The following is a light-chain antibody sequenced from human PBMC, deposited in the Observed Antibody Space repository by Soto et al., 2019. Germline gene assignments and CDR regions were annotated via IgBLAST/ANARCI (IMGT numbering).Light chain of an antibody. J-gene: IGKJ5*01. V-gene: IGKV3-20*01. Sequence: EIVSTQSPGTLSLSPGERPTLSCRASQSVSSSYLAWSQQKPGQAPRLLIYGAFNRATGIPARFSGRGSGTDFTLTISSLQPEEFATYYCQHLNSYPITFGPGTRLEIK. CDR2: GAF. CDR3: QHLNSYPIT. CDR1: QSVSSSY.